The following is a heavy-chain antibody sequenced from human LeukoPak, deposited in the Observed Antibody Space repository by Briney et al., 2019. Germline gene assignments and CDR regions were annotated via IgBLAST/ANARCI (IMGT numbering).Heavy chain of an antibody. CDR1: GFTFSRYD. D-gene: IGHD3-16*01. V-gene: IGHV3-13*05. CDR2: IGTVGDP. Sequence: SGGSLRLSCAASGFTFSRYDMHWVRQATGKGLEWVSAIGTVGDPYYPGSVKGRFTISRENAKNSLYLQMNSLRAGDTAVYYCARGLLGDAFDIWGQGTMVTVSS. J-gene: IGHJ3*02. CDR3: ARGLLGDAFDI.